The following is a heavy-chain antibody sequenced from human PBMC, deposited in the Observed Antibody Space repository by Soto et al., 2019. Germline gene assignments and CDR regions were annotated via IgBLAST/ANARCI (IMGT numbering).Heavy chain of an antibody. CDR3: AKDLVDNYYFDY. D-gene: IGHD1-20*01. V-gene: IGHV3-13*01. J-gene: IGHJ4*02. CDR2: IGSAGDT. CDR1: GFTLSGYD. Sequence: GGSLRLSCAASGFTLSGYDIHWVRQATGKGLEWVSGIGSAGDTYYEDSVKGRFTIYRDNYKNTLFLQMNSLRAEDTAVYYCAKDLVDNYYFDYWGQGTLVTVSS.